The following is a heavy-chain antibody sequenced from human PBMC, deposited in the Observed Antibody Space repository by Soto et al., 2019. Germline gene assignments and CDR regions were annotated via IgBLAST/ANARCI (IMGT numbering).Heavy chain of an antibody. J-gene: IGHJ4*02. V-gene: IGHV4-59*01. CDR2: IIHRGTT. D-gene: IGHD3-3*01. CDR3: ARERRGFGYIDY. CDR1: GDSISNSY. Sequence: QVQLQESGPGLVKPSETLSLTCTVSGDSISNSYWSWIRQPPGKRLEWIGYIIHRGTTNYNPSLKSRVTMSLDTSKNQVSLRLTSVTAADTALYFCARERRGFGYIDYWGQGTLVTVSS.